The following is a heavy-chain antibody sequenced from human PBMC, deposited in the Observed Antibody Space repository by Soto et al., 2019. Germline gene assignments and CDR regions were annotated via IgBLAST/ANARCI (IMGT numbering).Heavy chain of an antibody. J-gene: IGHJ4*02. Sequence: QVQLQGSGPGLVRPSQTLSLTCTVSGGSISSGDYYWSWIRQAPGKGLEWIGYIHNSGSTYYTPSLKSRVTISVDTSKNQFSLNLSSVSAADTALYYCARVPRSSGIPSGFDYWGQGTLVTVSS. D-gene: IGHD3-10*01. CDR2: IHNSGST. V-gene: IGHV4-30-4*01. CDR3: ARVPRSSGIPSGFDY. CDR1: GGSISSGDYY.